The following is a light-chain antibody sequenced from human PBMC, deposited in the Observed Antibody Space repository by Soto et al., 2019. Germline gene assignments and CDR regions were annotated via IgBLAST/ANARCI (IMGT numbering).Light chain of an antibody. CDR3: QQRSNWTWT. CDR1: QSVSSN. Sequence: EIVRTQSPATLSVSPGERAKLSCRASQSVSSNLAWYQQKPGQAPRLLIYGASTRATGIPARFSGSGPGTDFTLTISRLEPEDFAVYYCQQRSNWTWTFGQGTKVDIK. J-gene: IGKJ1*01. CDR2: GAS. V-gene: IGKV3D-11*02.